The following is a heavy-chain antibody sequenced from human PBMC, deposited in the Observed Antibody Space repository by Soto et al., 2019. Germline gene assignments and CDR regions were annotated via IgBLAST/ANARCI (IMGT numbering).Heavy chain of an antibody. Sequence: HPGGSLRLSCAASGFTFSSYSMNWVRQAPGKGLEWVSYIGTGYNIIDYADSVGGRFTISRDNAKNSLYLQMNSLRDEDTAVYYCVRDWSYGFDYWGRGTQVTVSS. CDR2: IGTGYNII. D-gene: IGHD3-16*01. CDR1: GFTFSSYS. J-gene: IGHJ4*02. V-gene: IGHV3-48*02. CDR3: VRDWSYGFDY.